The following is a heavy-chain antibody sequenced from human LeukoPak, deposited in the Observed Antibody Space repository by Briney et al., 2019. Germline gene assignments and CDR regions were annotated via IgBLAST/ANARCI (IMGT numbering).Heavy chain of an antibody. Sequence: PSETLSLTCTVSGGSISSSSYYWGWIRQPPGKGLEWIGSIYYSGSTYYNPSLKSRVTISVDTSKNQFSLKLSSVTAADTAVYYCARVLGGNFDPWGQGTLVTVSS. CDR1: GGSISSSSYY. J-gene: IGHJ5*02. CDR3: ARVLGGNFDP. CDR2: IYYSGST. D-gene: IGHD3-10*01. V-gene: IGHV4-39*07.